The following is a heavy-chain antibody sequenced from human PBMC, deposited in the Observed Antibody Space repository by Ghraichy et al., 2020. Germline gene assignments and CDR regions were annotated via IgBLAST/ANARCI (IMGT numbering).Heavy chain of an antibody. CDR2: FYSGGPT. CDR3: ATSPHRDSRSSY. V-gene: IGHV3-53*01. D-gene: IGHD6-6*01. Sequence: GGSLRLSCAASGFTVSNTYMSWVRQAPGKGLEWVSVFYSGGPTYYADSVKGRFTVSRDTAKNSLYLQLNSLRAEDTAVYYCATSPHRDSRSSYWGQGTLVTVSS. CDR1: GFTVSNTY. J-gene: IGHJ4*02.